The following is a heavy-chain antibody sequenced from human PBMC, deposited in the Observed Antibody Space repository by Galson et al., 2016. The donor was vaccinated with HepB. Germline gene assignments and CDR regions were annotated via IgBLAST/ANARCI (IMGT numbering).Heavy chain of an antibody. J-gene: IGHJ6*02. CDR1: GGSINSDNW. CDR3: ARVLGGCSRTSCFLDV. CDR2: MYYSGTG. V-gene: IGHV4-4*02. D-gene: IGHD2-2*01. Sequence: SETLSLTCAVSGGSINSDNWWHWVRQPPGKGLEWIGEMYYSGTGKYNPSLKSRVTISVDTSKNQFSLKLSSVTAADTAVYYCARVLGGCSRTSCFLDVWGQGTTVTVSS.